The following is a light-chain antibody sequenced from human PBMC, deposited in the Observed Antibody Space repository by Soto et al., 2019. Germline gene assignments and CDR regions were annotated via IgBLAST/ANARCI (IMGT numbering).Light chain of an antibody. CDR3: QPHNNWPVVT. Sequence: EMVLTQSPATLSGSPGERVTLSCRASRSISRNLAWYQQKAGQATRLLIYGESTRATGITDRFSGRGSGTEFTLTINGLQSEDFATYYCQPHNNWPVVTFGGGTRVEIK. CDR1: RSISRN. V-gene: IGKV3-15*01. CDR2: GES. J-gene: IGKJ4*01.